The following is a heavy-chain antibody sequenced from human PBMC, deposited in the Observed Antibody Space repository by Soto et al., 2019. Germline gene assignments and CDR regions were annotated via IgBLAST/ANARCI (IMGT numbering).Heavy chain of an antibody. CDR3: ARDHSFDY. CDR2: IYGNDIT. J-gene: IGHJ4*02. D-gene: IGHD4-4*01. Sequence: PGGSLRLSCAASGFVVTSKYMAWVRQAPGKGLQWVSVIYGNDITHYADSVKGRFIVSKDITENTMFLQMNSLRVEDTAVYYCARDHSFDYWGQGTLVTVSS. CDR1: GFVVTSKY. V-gene: IGHV3-53*01.